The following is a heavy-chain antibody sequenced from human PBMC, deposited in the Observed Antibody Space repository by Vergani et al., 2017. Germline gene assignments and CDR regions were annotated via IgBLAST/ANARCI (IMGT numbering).Heavy chain of an antibody. CDR2: IFSNDEK. V-gene: IGHV2-26*01. J-gene: IGHJ3*02. D-gene: IGHD3-3*01. Sequence: QVTLKESGPVLVKPTETLTLTCTVSGFSLSNARMGVSWIRQSPGKALEWLAHIFSNDEKSYSTSLKSRLTISKDTSKSQVVLTMTNMDPVDTATYYCARRTIFGVVRDAFDIWGQGTMVTVSS. CDR3: ARRTIFGVVRDAFDI. CDR1: GFSLSNARMG.